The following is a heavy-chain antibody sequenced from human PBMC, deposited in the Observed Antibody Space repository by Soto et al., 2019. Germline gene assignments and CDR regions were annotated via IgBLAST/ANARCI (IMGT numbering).Heavy chain of an antibody. CDR2: ISCDGSNK. CDR1: GFTFSSYA. V-gene: IGHV3-30-3*01. J-gene: IGHJ4*02. D-gene: IGHD6-13*01. Sequence: GGSLRLSCAASGFTFSSYAMHWGRQAPGKGLEWVAVISCDGSNKYYADSVNGRYTISRDNSKNTLYLQMNILRAEDTAVYYCARGYLAAAGKLIYWGQGTLVT. CDR3: ARGYLAAAGKLIY.